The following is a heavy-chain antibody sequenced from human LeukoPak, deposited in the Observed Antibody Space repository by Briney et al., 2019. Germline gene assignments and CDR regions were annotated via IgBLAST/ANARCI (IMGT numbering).Heavy chain of an antibody. V-gene: IGHV4-59*01. CDR1: GGSISSYY. CDR3: ARKHSSSWLEQYYFDY. CDR2: IYYSGST. Sequence: SETLSLTCTVSGGSISSYYWSWIRQPPGKGLEWIGYIYYSGSTNYNPSLKSRVTISVDTSKNQFSLKLSSVTAADTAVYYCARKHSSSWLEQYYFDYWGQGTLVTVSS. J-gene: IGHJ4*02. D-gene: IGHD6-13*01.